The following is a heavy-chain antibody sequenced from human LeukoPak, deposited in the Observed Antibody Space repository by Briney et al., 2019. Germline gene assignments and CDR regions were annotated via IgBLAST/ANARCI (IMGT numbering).Heavy chain of an antibody. Sequence: SGPTLVNPTQTLTLTCTFSGFSLSTRGVGVGWIRQPPGKALEWLALIYWNDNKLYSPSLKSRLTITKDTSNNQVVLTMTNMDPVDTATYYCAHYGDYRFLYYFDCWGQGTLVTVSP. D-gene: IGHD4-17*01. CDR1: GFSLSTRGVG. J-gene: IGHJ4*02. CDR3: AHYGDYRFLYYFDC. V-gene: IGHV2-5*01. CDR2: IYWNDNK.